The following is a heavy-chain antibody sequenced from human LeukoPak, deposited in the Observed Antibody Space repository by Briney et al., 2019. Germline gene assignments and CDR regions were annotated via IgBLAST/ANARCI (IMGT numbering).Heavy chain of an antibody. CDR3: ARAGVLWFGESKFDY. CDR2: ISSSSSTI. Sequence: GGSLRPSCAASGFTFSSYSMNWVRQAPGKGLEWVSYISSSSSTIYYADSVKGRFTISRDNAKNSLYLQMNSLRAEDTAVYYCARAGVLWFGESKFDYWGQGTQVTVSS. CDR1: GFTFSSYS. J-gene: IGHJ4*02. D-gene: IGHD3-10*01. V-gene: IGHV3-48*01.